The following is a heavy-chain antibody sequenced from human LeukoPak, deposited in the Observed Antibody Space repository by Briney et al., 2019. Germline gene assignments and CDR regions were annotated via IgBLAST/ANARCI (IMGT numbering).Heavy chain of an antibody. CDR3: ATLNFGVLPTGAFDI. D-gene: IGHD2/OR15-2a*01. J-gene: IGHJ3*02. V-gene: IGHV1-24*01. CDR1: GYTLTELS. Sequence: ASVKVSCKVSGYTLTELSMHWVRQAPGKGLEWMGGFDPEDGETIYAQKFQGRVTMTEDTSTDTAYMELSSLRSEDTAVYYCATLNFGVLPTGAFDIWGQGTMVIVSS. CDR2: FDPEDGET.